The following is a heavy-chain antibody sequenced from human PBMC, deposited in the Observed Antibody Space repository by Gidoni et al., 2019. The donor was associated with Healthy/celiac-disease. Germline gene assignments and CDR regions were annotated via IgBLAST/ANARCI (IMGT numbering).Heavy chain of an antibody. J-gene: IGHJ5*02. Sequence: EVQLVESVGGLIRPGGDLRISCAAYGCTFSSYSMNWVRQATGKGLEWCSYISSSSSTIYYADSVKGLFTISRDNAKKSLYLQMNSLRAEDTAVYYCARGRRQEVWFDPWGQGTLVTVSS. V-gene: IGHV3-48*04. CDR1: GCTFSSYS. CDR3: ARGRRQEVWFDP. CDR2: ISSSSSTI.